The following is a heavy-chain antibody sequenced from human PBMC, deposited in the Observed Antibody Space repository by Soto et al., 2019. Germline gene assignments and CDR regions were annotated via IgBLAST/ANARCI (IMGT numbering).Heavy chain of an antibody. CDR3: ARRPSYSGFDT. CDR2: IYYSGST. D-gene: IGHD5-12*01. V-gene: IGHV4-39*01. Sequence: SETLSLTCTLSGSSISSSSYYWGWIRQPPGKGLEWIGSIYYSGSTYYNPSLKSRVTISVDTSKNQFSLKLSSVTAADTAVYYCARRPSYSGFDTWGQGTLVSVS. J-gene: IGHJ5*02. CDR1: GSSISSSSYY.